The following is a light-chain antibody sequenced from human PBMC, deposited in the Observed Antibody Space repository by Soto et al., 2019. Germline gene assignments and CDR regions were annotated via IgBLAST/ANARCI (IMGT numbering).Light chain of an antibody. CDR3: QHYGSLVLT. CDR1: QSVSSSY. V-gene: IGKV3-20*01. Sequence: EIVLTQSPGTLSLSPGERATLSCRASQSVSSSYLAWYQQKPGQAPRLLIYGASSSATGIPDRFSGSVSCTDFTLTISRLEPEDFSVYYCQHYGSLVLTFGGGTKVEIK. J-gene: IGKJ4*01. CDR2: GAS.